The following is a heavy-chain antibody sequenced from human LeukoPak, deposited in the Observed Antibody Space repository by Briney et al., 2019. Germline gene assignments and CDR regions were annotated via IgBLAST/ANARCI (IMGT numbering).Heavy chain of an antibody. CDR2: FDPEDGET. V-gene: IGHV1-24*01. CDR3: AKRYCSGDWCSSWVNFHY. D-gene: IGHD2-21*01. CDR1: GYTLTELS. J-gene: IGHJ4*02. Sequence: ASVKVSCKVSGYTLTELSMHWVRQAPGKGLEWMGGFDPEDGETIYAQKFQGRVTMTEDTSTDTAYMELSSLRAEDTAVYYCAKRYCSGDWCSSWVNFHYWGQGTLVTVSS.